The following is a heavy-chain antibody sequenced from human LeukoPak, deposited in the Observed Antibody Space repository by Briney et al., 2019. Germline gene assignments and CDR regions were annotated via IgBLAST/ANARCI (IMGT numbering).Heavy chain of an antibody. CDR3: AKDIRARYCYDSSGYPPGYMDV. V-gene: IGHV3-43D*03. Sequence: GGSLRLSCAASGFTFDDYAMHWVRQAPGKGLEWVSLISWDGGSTYYADSVKGRFTISRDNSKNSLYLQMNSLRAEDTALYYCAKDIRARYCYDSSGYPPGYMDVWGKGTTVTVSS. D-gene: IGHD3-22*01. CDR2: ISWDGGST. J-gene: IGHJ6*03. CDR1: GFTFDDYA.